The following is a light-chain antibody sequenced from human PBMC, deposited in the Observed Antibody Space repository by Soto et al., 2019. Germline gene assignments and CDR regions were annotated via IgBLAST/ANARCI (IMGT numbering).Light chain of an antibody. J-gene: IGLJ3*02. CDR2: EVI. CDR3: TSYSDSKTGV. V-gene: IGLV2-14*03. Sequence: QSALTQPASVSGSPGQSITISCTGTSSDVAAYNFVSWYQQHPGEVPKLMIYEVIKRPSGISNRFSGSKSGNVASLTISGLQAEDEADYYCTSYSDSKTGVFGGGTKLTVL. CDR1: SSDVAAYNF.